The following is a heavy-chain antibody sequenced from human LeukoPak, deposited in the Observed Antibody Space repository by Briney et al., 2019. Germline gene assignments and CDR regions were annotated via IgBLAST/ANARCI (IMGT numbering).Heavy chain of an antibody. J-gene: IGHJ4*02. CDR1: GFTFSSYW. Sequence: WGSLRLSCAASGFTFSSYWMSWVRQAPGEGLELVANIKQDGSEIYYVDSSKGRFTISRDNAKNSLYLQMNSLRAEHTAVYYCARVVAAGNYFDYWGQGTLVTVSS. CDR2: IKQDGSEI. D-gene: IGHD6-13*01. V-gene: IGHV3-7*01. CDR3: ARVVAAGNYFDY.